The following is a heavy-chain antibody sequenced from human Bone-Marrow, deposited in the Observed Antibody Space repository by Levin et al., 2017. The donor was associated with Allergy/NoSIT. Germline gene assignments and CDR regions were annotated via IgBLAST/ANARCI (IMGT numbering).Heavy chain of an antibody. CDR1: GYSFTSYW. J-gene: IGHJ6*03. CDR3: ARRVDTDYYMDV. CDR2: IDPSDSYT. D-gene: IGHD5-18*01. V-gene: IGHV5-10-1*01. Sequence: GESLKISCKGSGYSFTSYWISWVRQMPGKGLEWMGRIDPSDSYTNYSPSFQGHVTISADKSISTAYLQWSSLKASDTAMYYCARRVDTDYYMDVWGKGTTVTVSS.